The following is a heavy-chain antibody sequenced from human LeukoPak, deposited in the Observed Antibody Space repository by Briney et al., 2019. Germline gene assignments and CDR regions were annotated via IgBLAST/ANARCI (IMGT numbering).Heavy chain of an antibody. J-gene: IGHJ4*02. CDR3: AKQDYYGSGSYYGDC. Sequence: PGGSLTLSCAASGFTFSSYSINWVRQAPGKGLEWVSSISSSSSYIYYADSVKGRFTISRDNAKNSLYLQMNSLRAEDTAVYFCAKQDYYGSGSYYGDCWGQGTLVTVSS. D-gene: IGHD3-10*01. CDR2: ISSSSSYI. V-gene: IGHV3-21*03. CDR1: GFTFSSYS.